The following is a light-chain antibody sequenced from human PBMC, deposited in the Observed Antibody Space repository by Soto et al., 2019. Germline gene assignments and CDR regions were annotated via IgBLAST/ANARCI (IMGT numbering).Light chain of an antibody. J-gene: IGKJ2*01. CDR2: AAS. CDR3: QQSYSTPHT. CDR1: QTISRY. Sequence: DIQMSQSPTSLSASVRDRVTITCRASQTISRYLNWYQQKPGKAPKLLIFAASSLQGGVPSRFSGSGSGTDFTLTISSLQVEDLAAYYCQQSYSTPHTFGQGTKLEIK. V-gene: IGKV1-39*01.